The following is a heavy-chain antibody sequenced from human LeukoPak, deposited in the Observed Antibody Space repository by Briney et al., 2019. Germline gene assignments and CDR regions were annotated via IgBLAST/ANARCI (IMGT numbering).Heavy chain of an antibody. Sequence: IPSETLSLTCTVSGGSIGNSDSSWGWIRQPPGKGLEWVGSIYDSGNTYYNPSLKSRVTISVDTSTNQFSLKLSSVTAADTAVYYCARRQTGDIVVVVAATRGAFDIWGQGTMVTVSS. CDR1: GGSIGNSDSS. CDR3: ARRQTGDIVVVVAATRGAFDI. D-gene: IGHD2-15*01. J-gene: IGHJ3*02. V-gene: IGHV4-39*01. CDR2: IYDSGNT.